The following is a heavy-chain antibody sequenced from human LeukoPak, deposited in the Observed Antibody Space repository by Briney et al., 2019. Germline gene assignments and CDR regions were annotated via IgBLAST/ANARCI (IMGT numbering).Heavy chain of an antibody. CDR3: ARHDFWSGYPTDY. J-gene: IGHJ4*02. D-gene: IGHD3-3*01. Sequence: PSETLSLTCTVSGGSISSYYWSWIRQPPGKGLEWIGYIYYSGSTNYNPSLKSRVTISVDTSKNQFSLKLSSVTAADTAVYYCARHDFWSGYPTDYWGQGTLVIVSS. CDR1: GGSISSYY. V-gene: IGHV4-59*01. CDR2: IYYSGST.